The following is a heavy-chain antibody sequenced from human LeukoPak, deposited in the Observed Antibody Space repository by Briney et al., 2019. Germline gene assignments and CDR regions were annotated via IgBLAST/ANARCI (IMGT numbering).Heavy chain of an antibody. D-gene: IGHD1-1*01. CDR3: ARGPPNLPGPYGMDV. J-gene: IGHJ6*02. Sequence: SETLSLTCTVSGGSISRYYWSWIRQPPGKGLEWIGYIYYSGTTNYNPSLKSRVTISVDTSKTQFSLKLSSVTAADTAVYYCARGPPNLPGPYGMDVWGQGTTVTVSS. CDR2: IYYSGTT. V-gene: IGHV4-59*12. CDR1: GGSISRYY.